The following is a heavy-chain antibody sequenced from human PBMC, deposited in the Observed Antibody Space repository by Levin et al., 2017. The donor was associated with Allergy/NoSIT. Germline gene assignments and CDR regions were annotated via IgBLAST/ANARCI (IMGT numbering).Heavy chain of an antibody. CDR3: ARVVGNTGWYVAAFDI. V-gene: IGHV3-30*04. Sequence: PGGSLRLSCAASGFTFSSYALHWVRQAPGKGLEWVAVISSGGSNIYYADSVKGRFTISRDKSKNTLYVQMNSLRPEDTAMYYCARVVGNTGWYVAAFDIWGQGTMVTVSS. D-gene: IGHD6-19*01. J-gene: IGHJ3*02. CDR1: GFTFSSYA. CDR2: ISSGGSNI.